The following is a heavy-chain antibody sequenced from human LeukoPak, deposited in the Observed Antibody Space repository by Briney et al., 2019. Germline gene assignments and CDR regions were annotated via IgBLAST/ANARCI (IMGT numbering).Heavy chain of an antibody. V-gene: IGHV3-7*01. CDR3: VRDPGWGAFDI. J-gene: IGHJ3*02. CDR2: INPGGSTT. CDR1: GFTFSNFW. Sequence: GGSLRLSCAASGFTFSNFWMSWVRQAPGKGLEWVAIINPGGSTTGYVDSVKGRFTIYRDNAKNSLCLQLNSLRAEDTAVYYCVRDPGWGAFDIWGQGTMVTVSS. D-gene: IGHD3-16*01.